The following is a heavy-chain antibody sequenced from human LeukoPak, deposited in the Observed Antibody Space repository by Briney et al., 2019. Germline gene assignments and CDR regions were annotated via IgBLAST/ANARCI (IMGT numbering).Heavy chain of an antibody. CDR3: ARDARGYSYGSTWFDP. V-gene: IGHV4-38-2*02. J-gene: IGHJ5*02. Sequence: PSETLSLTCTVSGYSISSGYYWGWIRQPPGKGLEWIGNIYPSGTTYYNPSLKTRVTISVDTSKNQFSLKLSSVTAADTAVYYCARDARGYSYGSTWFDPWGQGTLVTVSS. CDR1: GYSISSGYY. CDR2: IYPSGTT. D-gene: IGHD5-18*01.